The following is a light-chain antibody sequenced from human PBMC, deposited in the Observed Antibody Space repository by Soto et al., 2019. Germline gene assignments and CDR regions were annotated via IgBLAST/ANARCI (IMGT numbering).Light chain of an antibody. V-gene: IGKV1-13*02. CDR1: QGISSA. J-gene: IGKJ4*01. CDR3: LLFNSYPPLT. Sequence: AIQLTQSPSSLSASVGDRVTITCRASQGISSALAWYQQKPGKAPMLLIYDAASLESGVPSRFIGSGAGTDFTLSISSLQFEDFAAYYCLLFNSYPPLTFGGGTKVEIK. CDR2: DAA.